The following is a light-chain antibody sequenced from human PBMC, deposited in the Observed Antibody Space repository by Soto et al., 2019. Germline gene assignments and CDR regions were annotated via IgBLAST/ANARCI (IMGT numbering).Light chain of an antibody. V-gene: IGKV1-12*01. Sequence: DLQMTQSPSSVSASVGDRVPITCRASQGISSWLAWYQQKPGKAPKLLIYAASSLQSGVPSRFSASGSETSYTHTISSLQPEDFATYDCQHANSYPLTFGGGNKVEIK. CDR1: QGISSW. J-gene: IGKJ4*01. CDR3: QHANSYPLT. CDR2: AAS.